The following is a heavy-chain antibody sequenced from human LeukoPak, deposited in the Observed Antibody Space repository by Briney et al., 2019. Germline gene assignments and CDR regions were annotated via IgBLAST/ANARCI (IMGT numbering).Heavy chain of an antibody. Sequence: PGGSLRLSCAVSGFTFDDYGMSWVRQAPGKGLEGVSGMNWYCGSTGYADSVKGRFAISRDNAKTSLYMQMNSLRAEDTALYYCARGQETYYYDSSGYYYPDWGQGTLVTVSS. CDR1: GFTFDDYG. J-gene: IGHJ4*02. CDR2: MNWYCGST. D-gene: IGHD3-22*01. CDR3: ARGQETYYYDSSGYYYPD. V-gene: IGHV3-20*04.